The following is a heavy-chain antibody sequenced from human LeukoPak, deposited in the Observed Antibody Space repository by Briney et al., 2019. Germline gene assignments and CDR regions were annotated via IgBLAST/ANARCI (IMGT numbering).Heavy chain of an antibody. CDR3: TTGGGYDYGALQGFDY. CDR2: IKSKTDGGTT. D-gene: IGHD5-12*01. J-gene: IGHJ4*02. Sequence: PGGSLRLSCAASGFTFSNAWMSWVRQAPGKGLEWVGRIKSKTDGGTTDYAAPVKGRFTISRDDSKNTLYLQMNRLITEDTAVYYCTTGGGYDYGALQGFDYWGQGTLVTVSS. CDR1: GFTFSNAW. V-gene: IGHV3-15*01.